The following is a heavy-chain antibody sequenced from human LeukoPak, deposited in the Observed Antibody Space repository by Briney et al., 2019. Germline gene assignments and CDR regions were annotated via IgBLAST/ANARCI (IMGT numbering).Heavy chain of an antibody. J-gene: IGHJ4*02. CDR3: ARDKWELLHY. D-gene: IGHD1-26*01. CDR1: GYTFTGYY. V-gene: IGHV1-2*02. CDR2: INPNSGGT. Sequence: VASVKVSCKASGYTFTGYYMHWVRQAPGQGLEWMGWINPNSGGTNYAQKFQGRVTMTRDTSISTAYMELSRPRSDDTAVYYCARDKWELLHYWGQGTLVTVSS.